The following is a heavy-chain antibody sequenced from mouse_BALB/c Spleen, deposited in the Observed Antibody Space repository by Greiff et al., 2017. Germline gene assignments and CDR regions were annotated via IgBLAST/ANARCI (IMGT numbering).Heavy chain of an antibody. CDR1: GYNFTSYW. V-gene: IGHV1-55*01. CDR2: IYPGSGST. Sequence: QVHVKQSGAELVKPGTSVKLSCKASGYNFTSYWINWVKLRPGQGLEWIGDIYPGSGSTNYNEKFKSKATLTVDTSSSTAYMQLSSLASEDSTLYYCARWGNSYYFDYWGQGTTLTVSS. CDR3: ARWGNSYYFDY. D-gene: IGHD2-1*01. J-gene: IGHJ2*01.